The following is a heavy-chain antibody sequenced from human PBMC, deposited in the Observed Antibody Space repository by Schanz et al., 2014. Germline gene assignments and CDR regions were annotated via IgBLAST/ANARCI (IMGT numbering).Heavy chain of an antibody. CDR1: GYAFSDYG. J-gene: IGHJ5*02. D-gene: IGHD6-25*01. V-gene: IGHV1-8*02. CDR2: MQPDSGKT. Sequence: QVQLVQSGAEVKKPGASVKVSCKTSGYAFSDYGITWVRQAPGQGLEWMGWMQPDSGKTHYAEKFQGRVAMTRDVSISTAYMELSSLASEDTAVYYCARGQRRTIGRPFGPWGQGTLVTVSS. CDR3: ARGQRRTIGRPFGP.